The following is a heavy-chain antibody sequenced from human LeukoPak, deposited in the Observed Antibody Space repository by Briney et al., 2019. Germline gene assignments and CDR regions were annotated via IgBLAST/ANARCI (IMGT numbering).Heavy chain of an antibody. V-gene: IGHV4-59*01. D-gene: IGHD1-1*01. J-gene: IGHJ4*02. CDR1: GGSISSYY. CDR2: IYYSGST. CDR3: ARMGTFYFDY. Sequence: PSETLSLTCTVSGGSISSYYWSWIRQPPGKGREWIGYIYYSGSTNYNPSLKSRVTISVDTSKNQFSLKLSSVTAADTAVYYCARMGTFYFDYWGQGTLVTVSS.